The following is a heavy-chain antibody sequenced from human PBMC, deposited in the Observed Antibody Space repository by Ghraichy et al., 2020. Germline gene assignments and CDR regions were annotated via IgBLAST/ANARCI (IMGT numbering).Heavy chain of an antibody. CDR3: ARAPLYYGSGSYYFREVGY. J-gene: IGHJ4*02. CDR1: GFTFSSYW. CDR2: IKQDGSEK. Sequence: GGSLRLSCAASGFTFSSYWMSWVRQAPGKGLEWVANIKQDGSEKYYVDSVKGRFTISRDNAKNSLYLQMNSLRAEDTAVYYCARAPLYYGSGSYYFREVGYWGQGTLVTVSS. D-gene: IGHD3-10*01. V-gene: IGHV3-7*03.